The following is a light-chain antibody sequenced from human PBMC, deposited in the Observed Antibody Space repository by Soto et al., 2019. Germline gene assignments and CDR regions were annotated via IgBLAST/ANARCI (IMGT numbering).Light chain of an antibody. CDR3: SSYTSSSTLE. CDR1: SSDVGGYNY. CDR2: DVS. V-gene: IGLV2-14*01. Sequence: QSALTQPASVSGSPGQSITISCTGTSSDVGGYNYVSWYQQHPGKAPQLMIYDVSNRPSGVSNRFSGSKSGNTASRTISGLQAEDEADYYCSSYTSSSTLEIGGGTQVTVL. J-gene: IGLJ2*01.